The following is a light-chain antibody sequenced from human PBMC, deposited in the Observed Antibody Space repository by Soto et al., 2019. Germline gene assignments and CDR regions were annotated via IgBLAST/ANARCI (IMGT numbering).Light chain of an antibody. V-gene: IGKV3-15*01. J-gene: IGKJ1*01. Sequence: EIVMTQSPATLSVSPGERATLSCRASQNISSNLAWYQQKPGQAPRVLIDGASTRATGIPARFRGSGSGTEFTLTIYSLQSEDFALYYCQQYNTWLWTFGQGTKVEIK. CDR2: GAS. CDR1: QNISSN. CDR3: QQYNTWLWT.